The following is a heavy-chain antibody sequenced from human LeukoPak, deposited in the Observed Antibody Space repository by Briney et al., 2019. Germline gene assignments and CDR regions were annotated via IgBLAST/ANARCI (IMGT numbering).Heavy chain of an antibody. Sequence: SETLSLTCTVSGGSISSYYWSWIRQPAGKGLEWIGRIYTSGSTNYNPSLKSRVTMSVDTSKNQFSLKLSSVTAADTAVYYCGRATITIFGVANMDVWGKGTTVTVSS. D-gene: IGHD3-3*01. V-gene: IGHV4-4*07. CDR3: GRATITIFGVANMDV. J-gene: IGHJ6*03. CDR2: IYTSGST. CDR1: GGSISSYY.